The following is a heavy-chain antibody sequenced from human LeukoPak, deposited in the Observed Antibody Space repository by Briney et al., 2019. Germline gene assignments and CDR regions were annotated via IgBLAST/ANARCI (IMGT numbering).Heavy chain of an antibody. CDR1: GDSVRDYY. V-gene: IGHV4-59*02. J-gene: IGHJ4*02. Sequence: SETLSLTCTVSGDSVRDYYWTWIRQAPGKGLEWIGYIYHSGSTTYNPSLESRVTISVDTSNNQFSLKLTSVTAADTAVYYCARMKYDSSGYYFDYWGQGTLVTVSS. D-gene: IGHD3-22*01. CDR3: ARMKYDSSGYYFDY. CDR2: IYHSGST.